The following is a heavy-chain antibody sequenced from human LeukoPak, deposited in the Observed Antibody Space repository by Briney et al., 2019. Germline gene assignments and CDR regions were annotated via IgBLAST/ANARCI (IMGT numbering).Heavy chain of an antibody. Sequence: GGSLRLSCAASGFTFSSYSMNWVRQAPGKGLEWVSSISSSSSYIYYADSVEGRFTISRDNAKNSLYLQMNSLRAEDTAVYYCARPRYSSSWYFDYWGQGTLVTVSS. J-gene: IGHJ4*02. CDR1: GFTFSSYS. CDR3: ARPRYSSSWYFDY. D-gene: IGHD6-13*01. CDR2: ISSSSSYI. V-gene: IGHV3-21*01.